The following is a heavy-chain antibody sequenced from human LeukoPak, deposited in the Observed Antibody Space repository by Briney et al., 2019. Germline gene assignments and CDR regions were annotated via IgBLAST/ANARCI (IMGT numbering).Heavy chain of an antibody. CDR2: IRSDGSNK. CDR3: AKLVVPAAIAPFDN. Sequence: PGGSLRLSCAASGFTFDTYGMHWVRQAPGKGLAWVAFIRSDGSNKYYADSVKGRFAISRDNSKNTLYLQMNSLRAEDTAVYYCAKLVVPAAIAPFDNWGQGTLVTVSS. CDR1: GFTFDTYG. D-gene: IGHD2-2*01. V-gene: IGHV3-30*02. J-gene: IGHJ4*02.